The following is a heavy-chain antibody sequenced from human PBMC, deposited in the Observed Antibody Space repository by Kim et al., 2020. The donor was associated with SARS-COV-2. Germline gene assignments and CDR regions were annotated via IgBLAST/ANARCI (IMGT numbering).Heavy chain of an antibody. D-gene: IGHD5-12*01. Sequence: GGSLRLSCAASGFTFSSYEMNWVRQAPGKGLEWLSYISADSTSIYYADSVKGRFTISRDNANNSLYLQMHSLRAEDTALYYCARDRRDGGYPEPDYWGQGTLVTVSS. CDR1: GFTFSSYE. CDR3: ARDRRDGGYPEPDY. J-gene: IGHJ4*02. V-gene: IGHV3-48*03. CDR2: ISADSTSI.